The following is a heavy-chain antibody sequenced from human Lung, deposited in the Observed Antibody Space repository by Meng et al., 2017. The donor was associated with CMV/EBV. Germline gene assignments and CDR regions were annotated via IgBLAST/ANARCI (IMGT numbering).Heavy chain of an antibody. Sequence: ASXXVSCKASGYAFTGYYIHWLRQAPGQGLEWVGWIHPNSGDTHYAQKFQGRVTFTKYTSITTAYMELSRLRSDDTAVYYCARGFTFFGVVIIRQVDSWGQGXLVTVSS. D-gene: IGHD3-3*01. CDR3: ARGFTFFGVVIIRQVDS. CDR1: GYAFTGYY. V-gene: IGHV1-2*02. J-gene: IGHJ4*02. CDR2: IHPNSGDT.